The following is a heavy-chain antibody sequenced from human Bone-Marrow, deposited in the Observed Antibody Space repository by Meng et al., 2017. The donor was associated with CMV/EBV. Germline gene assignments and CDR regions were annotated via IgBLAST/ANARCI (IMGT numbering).Heavy chain of an antibody. CDR2: IIPIFGTA. CDR1: GGTFSSYA. D-gene: IGHD2-2*01. CDR3: ARCNTSCSATLYYYYGMDV. J-gene: IGHJ6*02. V-gene: IGHV1-69*05. Sequence: SVKVSCKASGGTFSSYAISWVRQAPGQGLEWMGGIIPIFGTANYAQKFQGRVTITTDESTSTAYMELSSLRSEDTAVYYRARCNTSCSATLYYYYGMDVWGQGTTVTVSS.